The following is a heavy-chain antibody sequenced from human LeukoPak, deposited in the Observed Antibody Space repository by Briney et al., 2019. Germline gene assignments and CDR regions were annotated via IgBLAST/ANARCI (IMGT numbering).Heavy chain of an antibody. V-gene: IGHV4-34*01. D-gene: IGHD3-22*01. Sequence: PSETLSLTCTVSGGSISSYYWSWIRQPLGKGLEWIGEINHSGSTNYNPSLKSRVTISVDTSKNQFSLKLSSVTAADTAVYYCAGLYYYDSSGYPDAFDIWGQGTMVTVSS. J-gene: IGHJ3*02. CDR3: AGLYYYDSSGYPDAFDI. CDR1: GGSISSYY. CDR2: INHSGST.